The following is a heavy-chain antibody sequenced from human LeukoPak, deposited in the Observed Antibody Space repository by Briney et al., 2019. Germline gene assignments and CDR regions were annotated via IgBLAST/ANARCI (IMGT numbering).Heavy chain of an antibody. CDR1: GGSISCYY. V-gene: IGHV4-4*07. Sequence: SETLSLICTVSGGSISCYYRSWIRQPAAKGLEWIGRIYTSGSTNYNPSLKGRVTMSVDTSKNQFSLKLSSVTAADTAVYYCARGPDAFDIWGQGTMVTVSS. CDR2: IYTSGST. J-gene: IGHJ3*02. CDR3: ARGPDAFDI.